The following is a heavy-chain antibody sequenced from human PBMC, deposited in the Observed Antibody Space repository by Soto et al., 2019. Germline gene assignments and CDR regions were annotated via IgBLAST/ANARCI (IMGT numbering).Heavy chain of an antibody. CDR2: IYWDDDK. CDR1: GFSLSTSGVG. J-gene: IGHJ6*04. Sequence: QITLKESGPTLVKPTQTLTLTCTFSGFSLSTSGVGVGWIRQPPGKALEWLALIYWDDDKRYSPSLKTRPTMTKNTAKTQVVRIMTNMDPVETSTYSAAGPVKTDCMDVWGEVTTVTVSS. CDR3: AGPVKTDCMDV. V-gene: IGHV2-5*02.